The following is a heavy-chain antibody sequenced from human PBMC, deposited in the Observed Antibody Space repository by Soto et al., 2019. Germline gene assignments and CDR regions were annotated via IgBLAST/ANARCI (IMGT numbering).Heavy chain of an antibody. V-gene: IGHV4-30-4*01. D-gene: IGHD2-15*01. CDR3: ARGVVVVAATPDWFDP. J-gene: IGHJ5*02. CDR2: IYYSGST. CDR1: GGSISSGDYY. Sequence: KPSETLSLTCTVSGGSISSGDYYWSWIRQPPGKGLEWIGYIYYSGSTYYNPSLKSRVTISVDTSKNQFSLKLSSVTAADTAVYYCARGVVVVAATPDWFDPWGQGTLVTAPQ.